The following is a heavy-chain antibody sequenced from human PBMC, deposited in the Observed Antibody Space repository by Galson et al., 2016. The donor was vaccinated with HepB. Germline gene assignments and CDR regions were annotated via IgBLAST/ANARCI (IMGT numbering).Heavy chain of an antibody. CDR3: AKSPYCYGSGTYYNSPVFDY. Sequence: SLRLSCAASGFNFSSYGMHWVRQAPGKGLEWVAIVSYDGSNKYYADSVKGRFTISRDNSKNTLYLQMNSLRAEDTAVYYCAKSPYCYGSGTYYNSPVFDYWGQGTLVTVSS. J-gene: IGHJ4*02. V-gene: IGHV3-30*18. CDR2: VSYDGSNK. CDR1: GFNFSSYG. D-gene: IGHD3-10*01.